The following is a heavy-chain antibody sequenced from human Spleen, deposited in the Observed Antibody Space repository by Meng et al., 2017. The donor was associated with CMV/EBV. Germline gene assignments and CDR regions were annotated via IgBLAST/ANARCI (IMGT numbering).Heavy chain of an antibody. CDR3: IAKDLSQRFGGPPVDY. CDR2: IKSKSADGTT. J-gene: IGHJ4*02. CDR1: GYAFNKAW. Sequence: GGYLRLSCAASGYAFNKAWMHWVRQAPGKGLEWVGRIKSKSADGTTEYAAPVKGRFIISRDDSQNTLYLQMNSLKTDDTGVYYCIAKDLSQRFGGPPVDYWGQGTLVTVSS. D-gene: IGHD3-10*01. V-gene: IGHV3-15*05.